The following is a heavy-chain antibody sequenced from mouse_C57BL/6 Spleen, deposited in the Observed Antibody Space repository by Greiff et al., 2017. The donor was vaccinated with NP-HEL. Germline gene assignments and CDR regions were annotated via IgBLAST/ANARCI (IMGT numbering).Heavy chain of an antibody. Sequence: EVKLLESGPGLVKPSQSLSLTCSVTGYSITSGYYWNWIRQFPGNKLEWMGYISYDGSNNYNPSLKNRISITRDTSKNQFFLKLNSVTTEDTATYYCAREGPHYYGSSLDYWGQGTTLTVSS. CDR1: GYSITSGYY. V-gene: IGHV3-6*01. J-gene: IGHJ2*01. D-gene: IGHD1-1*01. CDR2: ISYDGSN. CDR3: AREGPHYYGSSLDY.